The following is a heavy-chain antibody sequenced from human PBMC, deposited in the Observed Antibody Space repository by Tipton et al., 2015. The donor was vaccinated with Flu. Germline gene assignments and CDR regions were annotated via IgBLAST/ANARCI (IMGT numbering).Heavy chain of an antibody. J-gene: IGHJ4*02. V-gene: IGHV4-38-2*02. Sequence: TLSLTCTVSGHSINSDYYWGWIRQPPGKGLEWIATIYHSGTTYYNPSLKSRVTISVDTSKSQFSLKLRSVTAADTAVYYCARLSYYDVDLKNFYFDYWGQGALVTVSS. CDR1: GHSINSDYY. D-gene: IGHD3-10*02. CDR2: IYHSGTT. CDR3: ARLSYYDVDLKNFYFDY.